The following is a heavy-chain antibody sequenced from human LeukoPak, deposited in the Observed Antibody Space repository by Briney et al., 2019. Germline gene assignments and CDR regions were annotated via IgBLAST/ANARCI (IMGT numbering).Heavy chain of an antibody. CDR3: ARDGLRTPDAFDI. CDR2: IWYDGSNK. Sequence: GGSLRLSCAASGFTFSSYGMHWVRQAPGKGLEWVAVIWYDGSNKYYADSVKGRFTISRDNSKNTLYLQMNSLRAEDTAVYYCARDGLRTPDAFDIWGQGTMVTVSS. D-gene: IGHD4-17*01. J-gene: IGHJ3*02. V-gene: IGHV3-33*01. CDR1: GFTFSSYG.